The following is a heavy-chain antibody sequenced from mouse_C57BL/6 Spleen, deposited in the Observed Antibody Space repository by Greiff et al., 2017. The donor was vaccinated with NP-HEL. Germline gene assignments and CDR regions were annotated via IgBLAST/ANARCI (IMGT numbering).Heavy chain of an antibody. J-gene: IGHJ4*01. D-gene: IGHD2-1*01. V-gene: IGHV1-64*01. CDR2: IHPNSGST. CDR1: GYTFTSYW. CDR3: ARSDGNYAMDY. Sequence: QVQLQQSGAELVKPGASVKLSCKASGYTFTSYWMHWVKQRPGQGLEWIGMIHPNSGSTNYNEKFKSKATLTVDKSSSTAYMQLSSLTSEDSAVYYCARSDGNYAMDYWGQGTSVTVSS.